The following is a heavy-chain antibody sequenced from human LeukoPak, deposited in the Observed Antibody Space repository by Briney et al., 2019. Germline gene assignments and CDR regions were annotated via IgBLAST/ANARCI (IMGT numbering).Heavy chain of an antibody. CDR3: ARHEFPTNYGGNDFDY. CDR2: IYYSGST. Sequence: SETLSLSCTVSGGSISSSSYYWGWIRQPPGKGLEWIGSIYYSGSTYYNPSLKSRVTISVDTSKNQVSLKLSSVTAAGTAVYYCARHEFPTNYGGNDFDYWGQGTLVTVSS. J-gene: IGHJ4*02. CDR1: GGSISSSSYY. V-gene: IGHV4-39*01. D-gene: IGHD4-23*01.